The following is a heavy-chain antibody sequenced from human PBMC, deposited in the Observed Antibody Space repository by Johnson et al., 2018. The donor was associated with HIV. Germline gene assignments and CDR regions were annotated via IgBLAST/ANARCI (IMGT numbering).Heavy chain of an antibody. CDR1: RFTFSSFA. CDR2: ISYDGSNK. J-gene: IGHJ3*02. CDR3: ARAPGYSRAFDI. Sequence: QMLLVESGGGVVQPGRSLRLSCAASRFTFSSFAMHWVRQAPGKGLEWVAVISYDGSNKYYADSVKGRFTISRDNSKNTLYLQMNSLRAEDTAVYYCARAPGYSRAFDIWGQGTMVTVSS. D-gene: IGHD5-18*01. V-gene: IGHV3-30-3*01.